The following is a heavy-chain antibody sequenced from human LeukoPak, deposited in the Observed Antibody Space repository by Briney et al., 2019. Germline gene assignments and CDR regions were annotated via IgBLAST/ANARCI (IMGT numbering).Heavy chain of an antibody. CDR1: GDSVSSNDGA. V-gene: IGHV6-1*01. Sequence: SQTLSLTCAISGDSVSSNDGAWNWIRQSPSRGLEWLGRTYYRSEWYNDYAVSVESLIPINPDTSKNQFSLQLSSVTPEDTAVYYCASGVAAYFDYWGQGTLVTVSS. J-gene: IGHJ4*02. CDR2: TYYRSEWYN. D-gene: IGHD6-19*01. CDR3: ASGVAAYFDY.